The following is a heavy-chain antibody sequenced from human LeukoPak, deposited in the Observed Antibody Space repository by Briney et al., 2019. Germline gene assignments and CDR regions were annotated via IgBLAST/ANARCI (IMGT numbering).Heavy chain of an antibody. CDR1: GGTFSGYA. V-gene: IGHV1-69*13. Sequence: SVKVSCKASGGTFSGYAISWVRQAPGQGLEWMGGIIPIFGTANYAQKFQGRVTITADESTSTAYMELSSLRSEDTAVYYCARGPYCSGGSCRLDYWGQGTLVTVSS. D-gene: IGHD2-15*01. CDR3: ARGPYCSGGSCRLDY. J-gene: IGHJ4*02. CDR2: IIPIFGTA.